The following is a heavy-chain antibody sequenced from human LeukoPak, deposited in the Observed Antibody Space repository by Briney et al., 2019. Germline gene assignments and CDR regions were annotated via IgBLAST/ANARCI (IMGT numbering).Heavy chain of an antibody. J-gene: IGHJ6*02. V-gene: IGHV3-30*02. Sequence: PGGSLRLSCAASGFTFSSYGMHWVRQAPGKGLEWVAFIRYDGSNKYYADSVKGRFTISRDNSKNTFYLQMNSLRVEDSAVYYCAKDLWGRHEYGMDVWGQGTTVIVSS. CDR3: AKDLWGRHEYGMDV. CDR1: GFTFSSYG. CDR2: IRYDGSNK. D-gene: IGHD1-26*01.